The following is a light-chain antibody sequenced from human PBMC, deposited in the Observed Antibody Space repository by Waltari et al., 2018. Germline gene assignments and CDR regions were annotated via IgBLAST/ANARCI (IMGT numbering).Light chain of an antibody. CDR2: DAS. Sequence: DIQMTQSPSSLSASVGDRVTITCQAPQDISNFLNWHQQKPGKAPKLLIQDASNLETGVPSRFEGSGSGKDFTLTTSSLQPEDVATYFCQQYESLPYTFGQGTKLEIK. CDR3: QQYESLPYT. CDR1: QDISNF. J-gene: IGKJ2*01. V-gene: IGKV1-33*01.